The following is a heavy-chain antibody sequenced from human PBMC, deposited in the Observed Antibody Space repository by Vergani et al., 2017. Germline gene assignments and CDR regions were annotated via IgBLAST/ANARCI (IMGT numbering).Heavy chain of an antibody. V-gene: IGHV4-30-4*01. CDR1: GGSISSGDYY. CDR2: IYYSGST. J-gene: IGHJ4*02. Sequence: QVQLQESGPGLVKPSQTLSLTCTVSGGSISSGDYYWRWIRQPPGKGLEWSGYIYYSGSTYYNPSLKSRVTISVETSKNQFSLKLSSLTAADTAVYYCAIARYYYDCSGYQTYYFDYWGQGTLVTVSS. D-gene: IGHD3-22*01. CDR3: AIARYYYDCSGYQTYYFDY.